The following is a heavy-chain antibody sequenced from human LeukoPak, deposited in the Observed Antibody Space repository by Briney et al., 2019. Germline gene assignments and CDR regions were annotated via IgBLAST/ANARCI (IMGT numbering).Heavy chain of an antibody. D-gene: IGHD6-13*01. Sequence: GSLRLSCAGSGFTFSSYAMSWVRQAPGKGLEWIGYIYYSGTTNYNPSLKSRVTISVDTSKNQFSLKLSSVTAADTAVYYCARGVYIAAAQYGYWGQGTLVTVSS. J-gene: IGHJ4*02. CDR1: GFTFSSYA. CDR3: ARGVYIAAAQYGY. CDR2: IYYSGTT. V-gene: IGHV4-59*01.